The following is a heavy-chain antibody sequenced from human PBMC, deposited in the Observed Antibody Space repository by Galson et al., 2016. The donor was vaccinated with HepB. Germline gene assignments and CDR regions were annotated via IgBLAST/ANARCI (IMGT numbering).Heavy chain of an antibody. CDR2: ISYDGSNE. V-gene: IGHV3-30-3*01. CDR1: GFIFNSHA. Sequence: SLRLSCAASGFIFNSHAMNWVRQAPGKGLEWVAVISYDGSNEYYADSVKGRFTISRDNSKNTLYLHMNSLRAEDTAVYYCARDRRGGSNTLGYWGQGTLVTVSS. D-gene: IGHD1-26*01. J-gene: IGHJ4*02. CDR3: ARDRRGGSNTLGY.